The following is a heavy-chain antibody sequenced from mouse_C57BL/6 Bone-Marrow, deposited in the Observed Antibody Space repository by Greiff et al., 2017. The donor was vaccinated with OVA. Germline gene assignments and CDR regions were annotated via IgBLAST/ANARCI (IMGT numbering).Heavy chain of an antibody. D-gene: IGHD2-4*01. CDR1: GYTFTSYW. V-gene: IGHV1-69*01. J-gene: IGHJ4*01. CDR2: IDPSDSYT. CDR3: AKIYYDYDGRHAMDD. Sequence: VQLQQPGAELVMPGASVKLSCKASGYTFTSYWMHWVKQRPGQGLEWIGEIDPSDSYTNYNQKFKGKSTLTVDKSSSTAYMQLSSLTSEDSAVYYCAKIYYDYDGRHAMDDWGQGTSVTVSS.